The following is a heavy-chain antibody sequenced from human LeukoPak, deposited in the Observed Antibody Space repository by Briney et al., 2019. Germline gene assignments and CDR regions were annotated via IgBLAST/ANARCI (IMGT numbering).Heavy chain of an antibody. Sequence: SETLSLTCTVSGGSISSYYWSWIRQPPGKGLEWIGYIYYSGSINYNPSLKSRVTISVDTSKNQFSLKLSSVTAADTAVYYCAVAYCGGDCYGAFDIWGQGTMVTVSS. D-gene: IGHD2-21*02. CDR2: IYYSGSI. J-gene: IGHJ3*02. V-gene: IGHV4-59*01. CDR1: GGSISSYY. CDR3: AVAYCGGDCYGAFDI.